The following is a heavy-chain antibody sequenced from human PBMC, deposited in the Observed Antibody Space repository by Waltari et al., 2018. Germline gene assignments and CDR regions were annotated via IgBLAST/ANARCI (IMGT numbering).Heavy chain of an antibody. Sequence: QLQLQESGPGLVKPSETLSLTCTVSGGSISSSSYYWGWIRQPPGKGLEWIGSIYYSGSTYYNPSLKSRVTISVDTSKNQFSLKLSSVTAADTAVYYCARRTSPRSFDYWGQGTLVTVSS. D-gene: IGHD2-2*01. CDR2: IYYSGST. V-gene: IGHV4-39*07. CDR1: GGSISSSSYY. J-gene: IGHJ4*02. CDR3: ARRTSPRSFDY.